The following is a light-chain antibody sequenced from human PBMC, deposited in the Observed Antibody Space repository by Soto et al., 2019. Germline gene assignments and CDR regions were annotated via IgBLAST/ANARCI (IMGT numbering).Light chain of an antibody. Sequence: DTQLTQSPSFLSASVGDRVTITCRASQGIASYLAWYQQTPGKAPERVIYAGSTLQSGVPSRFSGSGSGPEFTLTISSLQPEDFATYYCQQVNSYPYTFGQGTKLESK. V-gene: IGKV1-9*01. CDR3: QQVNSYPYT. CDR1: QGIASY. J-gene: IGKJ2*01. CDR2: AGS.